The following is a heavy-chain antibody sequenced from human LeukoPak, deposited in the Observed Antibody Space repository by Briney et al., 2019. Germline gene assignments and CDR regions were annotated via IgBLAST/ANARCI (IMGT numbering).Heavy chain of an antibody. V-gene: IGHV3-30*02. D-gene: IGHD4-17*01. Sequence: GGSLRLSCAASGFTFSSYGRHWVRQAPGKGLEWVAFIRYDGSNKYYADSVKGRFTISRDNSKNTLYLQMNSLRAEDTAVYYCAKDPAVSTDYWGQGTLVTVSS. CDR2: IRYDGSNK. CDR1: GFTFSSYG. J-gene: IGHJ4*02. CDR3: AKDPAVSTDY.